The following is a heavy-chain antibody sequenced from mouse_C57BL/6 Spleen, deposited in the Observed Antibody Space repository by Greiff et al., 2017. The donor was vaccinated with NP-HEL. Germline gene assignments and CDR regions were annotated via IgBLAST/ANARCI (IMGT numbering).Heavy chain of an antibody. Sequence: EVHLVESGGGLVKPGGSLKLSCAASGFTFSDYGMHWVRQAPEKGLEWVAYISSGSSTLYYADTVKGRFTISRDNTKNTLFLQMTSLRSEDTAMYYCARPYYDYDAWFADWGKGTLVTVSA. CDR2: ISSGSSTL. CDR1: GFTFSDYG. D-gene: IGHD2-4*01. V-gene: IGHV5-17*01. CDR3: ARPYYDYDAWFAD. J-gene: IGHJ3*01.